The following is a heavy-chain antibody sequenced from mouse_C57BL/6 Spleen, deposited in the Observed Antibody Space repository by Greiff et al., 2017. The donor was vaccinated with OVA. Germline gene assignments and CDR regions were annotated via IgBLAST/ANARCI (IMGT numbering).Heavy chain of an antibody. V-gene: IGHV1-54*01. CDR2: INPGSGGT. J-gene: IGHJ2*01. D-gene: IGHD2-3*01. Sequence: VQLQESGAELVRPGTSVKVSCKASGYAFTNYLIEWVKQRPGQGLEWIGVINPGSGGTNYNEKFKGKATLTADKSSSTAYMQLSSLTSEDSAVYFCARWVYDSYYDYWGQGTTLTVSS. CDR3: ARWVYDSYYDY. CDR1: GYAFTNYL.